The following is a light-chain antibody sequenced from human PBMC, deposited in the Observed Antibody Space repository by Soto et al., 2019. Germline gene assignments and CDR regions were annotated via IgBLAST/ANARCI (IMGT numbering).Light chain of an antibody. CDR1: SSDVGSHNF. CDR3: CSSAGTTTWV. V-gene: IGLV2-23*02. Sequence: QSALTQPASVSGSPGQSITISCTGTSSDVGSHNFVSWYQQRPGKAPKLMIFEVTKRPSGVSGRFSASKSGNTASLTISGVQEEDEDDYYCCSSAGTTTWVFGGGTKLTVL. J-gene: IGLJ3*02. CDR2: EVT.